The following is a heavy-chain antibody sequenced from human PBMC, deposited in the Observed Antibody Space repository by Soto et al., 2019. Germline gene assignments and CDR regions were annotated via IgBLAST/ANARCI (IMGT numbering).Heavy chain of an antibody. CDR3: AKGIGGGTVFAVSDI. D-gene: IGHD3-3*01. V-gene: IGHV3-48*01. J-gene: IGHJ3*02. Sequence: PGGSLRLSCAASGFTFSDYALNWVRQAPGEGLEWISYISSSSSTIYFADSLKGRFTISRDNAKNSLYLQMNSLRAEDTAVYYCAKGIGGGTVFAVSDIWGRGKMVTVSS. CDR2: ISSSSSTI. CDR1: GFTFSDYA.